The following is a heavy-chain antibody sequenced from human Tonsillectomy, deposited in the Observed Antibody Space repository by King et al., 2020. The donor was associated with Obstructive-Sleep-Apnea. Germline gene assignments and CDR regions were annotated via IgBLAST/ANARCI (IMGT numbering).Heavy chain of an antibody. D-gene: IGHD2-2*01. CDR1: GDSGSSYY. Sequence: QLQESGPGLVKPSETLSLTCSVYGDSGSSYYWSWIRQPPGKGLEWIGYIYYSGSTNYNPSLKSRVTISVDTSKNQFSLNLSSVTAADTAIYYCARLTSYWFDPWGQGTLVTVSS. J-gene: IGHJ5*02. CDR2: IYYSGST. V-gene: IGHV4-59*02. CDR3: ARLTSYWFDP.